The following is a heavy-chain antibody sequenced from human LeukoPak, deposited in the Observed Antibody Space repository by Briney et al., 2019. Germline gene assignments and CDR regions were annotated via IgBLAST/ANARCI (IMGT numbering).Heavy chain of an antibody. CDR2: IIPIFGIA. D-gene: IGHD5-18*01. J-gene: IGHJ4*02. CDR3: ARSRDTAMVLSY. Sequence: SVKVSCKASGGTFSSYAISWVRQAPGQGLEWMGRIIPIFGIANYAQKFQGRVRITADKSTSTAYMELSSLRSEDTAVYYCARSRDTAMVLSYWGQGTLVTVSS. V-gene: IGHV1-69*04. CDR1: GGTFSSYA.